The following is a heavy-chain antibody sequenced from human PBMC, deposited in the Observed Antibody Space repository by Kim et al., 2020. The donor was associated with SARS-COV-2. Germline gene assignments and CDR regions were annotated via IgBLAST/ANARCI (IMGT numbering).Heavy chain of an antibody. D-gene: IGHD6-13*01. J-gene: IGHJ4*02. CDR3: ARGMPAAGNYFDY. Sequence: YSENFQGRVTITRDTSASTAYMELSSLRSEDTAVYYCARGMPAAGNYFDYWGQGTLVTVSS. V-gene: IGHV1-3*01.